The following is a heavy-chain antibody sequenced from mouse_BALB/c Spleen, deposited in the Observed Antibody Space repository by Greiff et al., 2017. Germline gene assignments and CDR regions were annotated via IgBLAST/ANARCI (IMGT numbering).Heavy chain of an antibody. D-gene: IGHD1-1*01. J-gene: IGHJ2*01. V-gene: IGHV2-9*02. CDR3: ARAQERSLYGSSYGFDY. CDR1: GFSLTSYG. Sequence: QVQLKESGPGLVAPSQSLSITCTVSGFSLTSYGVHWVRQPPGKGLEWLGVIWAGGSTNYNSALMSRLSISKDNSKSQVFLKMNSLQTDDTAMYYCARAQERSLYGSSYGFDYWGQGTTLTVSS. CDR2: IWAGGST.